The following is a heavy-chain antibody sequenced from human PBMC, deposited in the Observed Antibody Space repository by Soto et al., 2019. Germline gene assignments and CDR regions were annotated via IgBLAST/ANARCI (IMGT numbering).Heavy chain of an antibody. J-gene: IGHJ5*02. Sequence: VSLRLSCAASGFPFSHYWTHWVRQTPGKGLVWVSRINPAGTITNYADSVEGRFTISRDNADSALFLQMNSLSAEDTAIYYCTSDTFGLRDTWGQGTLVTVS. V-gene: IGHV3-74*01. CDR2: INPAGTIT. CDR1: GFPFSHYW. CDR3: TSDTFGLRDT. D-gene: IGHD3-16*01.